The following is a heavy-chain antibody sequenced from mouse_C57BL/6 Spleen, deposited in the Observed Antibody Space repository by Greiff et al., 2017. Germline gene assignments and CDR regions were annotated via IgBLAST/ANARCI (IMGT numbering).Heavy chain of an antibody. CDR3: AKGGVITKAMDY. CDR1: GYTFTSYW. D-gene: IGHD1-1*01. J-gene: IGHJ4*01. Sequence: QVQLQQPGAELVKPGASVKMSCKASGYTFTSYWITWVKQRPGQGLEWIGDIYPGSGSTNYNEKFKSKATLTVDTSSSTAYMQLSSLTSEDSAVSYCAKGGVITKAMDYWGQGTSVTVAS. V-gene: IGHV1-55*01. CDR2: IYPGSGST.